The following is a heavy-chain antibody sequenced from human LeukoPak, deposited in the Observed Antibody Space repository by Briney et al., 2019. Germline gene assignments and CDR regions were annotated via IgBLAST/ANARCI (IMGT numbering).Heavy chain of an antibody. CDR3: AKDILAAGLFFDY. V-gene: IGHV3-48*04. J-gene: IGHJ4*02. CDR2: ISSSSSTI. D-gene: IGHD6-13*01. CDR1: GFTFSSYS. Sequence: GGSLRLSCAASGFTFSSYSMNWVRQAPGKGLEWVSYISSSSSTIYYADSVKGRFTISRVNAKNTLYLQMNTLRVEDTAVYYCAKDILAAGLFFDYWGQGTLVTVSS.